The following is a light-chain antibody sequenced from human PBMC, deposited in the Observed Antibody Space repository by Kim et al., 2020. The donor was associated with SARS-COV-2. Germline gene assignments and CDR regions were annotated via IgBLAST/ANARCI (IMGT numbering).Light chain of an antibody. Sequence: EIVMTQSPATLSVSPGERATLSCRASQDVNSNLAWYHQKPGQAPRLLIYGASIRATGIPGRFSGSGSGTEFTLTISSLQSEDFAVYYCQQYNDWPLTFGGGTKVDIK. CDR1: QDVNSN. V-gene: IGKV3-15*01. CDR3: QQYNDWPLT. CDR2: GAS. J-gene: IGKJ4*01.